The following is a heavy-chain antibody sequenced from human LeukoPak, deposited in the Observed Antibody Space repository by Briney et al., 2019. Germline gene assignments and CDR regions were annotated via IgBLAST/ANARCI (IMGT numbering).Heavy chain of an antibody. CDR2: VFYPGST. J-gene: IGHJ4*02. CDR1: GGPIDRHY. Sequence: SETLSLTCTVSGGPIDRHYWSWIRQPPGKGLEWIGCVFYPGSTNYNPSLKSRVTMSLDTSRDQFSLRLTSVTAADTAIYYCASRPAGSTWYGVFDYWSQGTLVTVSS. D-gene: IGHD6-13*01. V-gene: IGHV4-59*11. CDR3: ASRPAGSTWYGVFDY.